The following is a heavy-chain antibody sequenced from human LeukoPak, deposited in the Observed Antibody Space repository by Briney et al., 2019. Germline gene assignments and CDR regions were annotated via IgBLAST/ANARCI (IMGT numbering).Heavy chain of an antibody. CDR2: IWYGGSNK. CDR3: ALVGIAAAEGEFDP. J-gene: IGHJ5*02. CDR1: GFTFSSYG. V-gene: IGHV3-33*08. Sequence: PGGSLRLSCAASGFTFSSYGMHWVRQAPGKGLEWVAVIWYGGSNKYYADTVKGRFTISRDNSKNTLYLQMNSLRAEDTAVYYCALVGIAAAEGEFDPWGQGTLVTVSS. D-gene: IGHD6-13*01.